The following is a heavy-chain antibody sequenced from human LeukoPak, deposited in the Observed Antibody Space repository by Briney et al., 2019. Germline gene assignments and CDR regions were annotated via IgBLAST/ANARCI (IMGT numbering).Heavy chain of an antibody. D-gene: IGHD3-10*01. J-gene: IGHJ4*02. Sequence: SGRSLRLSCAASGFTFSSYGMHWVRQAPGKGLEWVAVISYDGSNKYYADSVKGRFTISRDNSKNTLYLQMNSLRAEGTAVYYCAKDLWFGESAFDYWGQGTLVTVSS. CDR3: AKDLWFGESAFDY. CDR1: GFTFSSYG. CDR2: ISYDGSNK. V-gene: IGHV3-30*18.